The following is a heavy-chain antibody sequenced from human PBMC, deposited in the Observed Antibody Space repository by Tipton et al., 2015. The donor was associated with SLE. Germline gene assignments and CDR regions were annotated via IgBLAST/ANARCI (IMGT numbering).Heavy chain of an antibody. J-gene: IGHJ4*02. CDR2: ISSSGSST. CDR1: GFTFSSQA. V-gene: IGHV3-48*03. D-gene: IGHD1-26*01. CDR3: ARDWASGSPFDY. Sequence: SLRLSCTASGFTFSSQAMSWVRPAPGKGLEWVSRISSSGSSTSYADSVKGRFTISRDNAKNSLYLQMNSLRAEDTAVYYCARDWASGSPFDYWGQGTLVTVSS.